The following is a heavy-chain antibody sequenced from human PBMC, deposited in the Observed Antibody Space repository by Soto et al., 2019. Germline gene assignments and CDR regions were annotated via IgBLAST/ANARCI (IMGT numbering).Heavy chain of an antibody. V-gene: IGHV2-5*02. J-gene: IGHJ1*01. D-gene: IGHD3-22*01. Sequence: QITLKESGPPLEKPTQTLTLTCTFSGFSLSTSGVGVGWIRQPPGKALEWLALIYWDDDKRYSPSLKSRLTITKDTSKNQVVLTMTNMDPVDTATYYCALLTYYYDSSGYYSSAEYFQHWGQGTLVTVSS. CDR2: IYWDDDK. CDR3: ALLTYYYDSSGYYSSAEYFQH. CDR1: GFSLSTSGVG.